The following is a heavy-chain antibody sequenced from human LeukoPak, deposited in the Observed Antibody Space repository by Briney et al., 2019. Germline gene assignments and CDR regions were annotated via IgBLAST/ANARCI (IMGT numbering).Heavy chain of an antibody. V-gene: IGHV4-38-2*02. J-gene: IGHJ4*02. CDR2: INHSGST. Sequence: SETLSLTCTVSGYSISSGYYWGWIRQPPGKGLEWIGSINHSGSTNYNPSLKSRVTISVDTSKNQFSLKLSSVTAADTAVYYCARARTPIVVVTRYFDYWGQGTLVTVSS. CDR3: ARARTPIVVVTRYFDY. CDR1: GYSISSGYY. D-gene: IGHD2-21*02.